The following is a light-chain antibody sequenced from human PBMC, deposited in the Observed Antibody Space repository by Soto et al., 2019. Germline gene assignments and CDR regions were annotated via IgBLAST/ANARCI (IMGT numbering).Light chain of an antibody. J-gene: IGLJ2*01. Sequence: QSALTQPASVSGSPGQSITISCTGTSSDVGGYNYVSWYQQHPGKAPKLMIYEVSNRPSGVSNRFSGSKSGNTASLPISGLQPEDEADYYCSSYTSSGTLVFGGGTKLTVL. CDR1: SSDVGGYNY. CDR2: EVS. CDR3: SSYTSSGTLV. V-gene: IGLV2-14*01.